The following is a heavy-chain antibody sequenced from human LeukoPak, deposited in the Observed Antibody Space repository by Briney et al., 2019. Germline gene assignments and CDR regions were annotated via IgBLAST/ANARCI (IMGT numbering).Heavy chain of an antibody. D-gene: IGHD3-10*02. CDR3: ARRRMYGVRGVIYFDY. CDR1: GFTFSDYY. CDR2: ISSSGSTI. J-gene: IGHJ4*02. V-gene: IGHV3-11*04. Sequence: GGSLRLSCAASGFTFSDYYMSWIRQAPGKGLEWVSYISSSGSTIYYADSVKGRFTISRDNAKNSLYLQMNSLRAEDTAVYYCARRRMYGVRGVIYFDYWGQGTLVTVSS.